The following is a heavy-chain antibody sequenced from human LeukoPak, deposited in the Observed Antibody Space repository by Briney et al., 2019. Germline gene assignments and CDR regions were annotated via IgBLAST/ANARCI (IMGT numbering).Heavy chain of an antibody. D-gene: IGHD2-21*02. J-gene: IGHJ5*02. CDR2: IYPGDSDT. CDR1: GYSFTTYW. V-gene: IGHV5-51*01. Sequence: GESLKISCKGSGYSFTTYWIGWVRQMPGKGLEWMGIIYPGDSDTRYSPSFQGQVTISADKSISTAYLQWSSLKASDTAMYYCARLPYCGGDCYPNWFDPWGQGTLVTVSS. CDR3: ARLPYCGGDCYPNWFDP.